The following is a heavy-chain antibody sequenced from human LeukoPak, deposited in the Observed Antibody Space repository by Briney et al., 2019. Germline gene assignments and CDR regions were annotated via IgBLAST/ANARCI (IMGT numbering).Heavy chain of an antibody. CDR1: GYTFTSYD. CDR2: MNPNSGNT. Sequence: APVKVSCKASGYTFTSYDINWVRQATGQGLEWMGWMNPNSGNTGYAQKFQGRVTMTRNTSISTAYMELSSLRSEDTAVYYCARGIIGYYYDSSGSFDAFDIWGQGTMVTVSS. V-gene: IGHV1-8*01. J-gene: IGHJ3*02. D-gene: IGHD3-22*01. CDR3: ARGIIGYYYDSSGSFDAFDI.